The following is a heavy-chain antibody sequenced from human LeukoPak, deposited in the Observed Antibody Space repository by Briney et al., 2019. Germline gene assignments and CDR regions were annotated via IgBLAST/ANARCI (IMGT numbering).Heavy chain of an antibody. J-gene: IGHJ4*02. Sequence: GGSLRLSCSASGSTFSSYAMHWVRQAPGKGLEWVAVISYDGSNKYYADSVKGRFTISRDNSKNTLYLQMNSLRAEDTAVYYCARTGRSYYFDYWGQGTLVTVSS. CDR2: ISYDGSNK. CDR1: GSTFSSYA. D-gene: IGHD6-6*01. CDR3: ARTGRSYYFDY. V-gene: IGHV3-30-3*01.